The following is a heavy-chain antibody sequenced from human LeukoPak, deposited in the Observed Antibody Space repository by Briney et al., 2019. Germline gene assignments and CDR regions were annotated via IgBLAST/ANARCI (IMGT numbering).Heavy chain of an antibody. J-gene: IGHJ4*02. CDR3: AKEGTYTAMIPIDY. D-gene: IGHD5-18*01. CDR1: GFMFDDYG. Sequence: GGSLRLSCAASGFMFDDYGMSWVRQAPGKGLEWVSGINWNGGSTGYADSVKGRFTISRDNAKNSLYLQMNSLRAEDTAVYYCAKEGTYTAMIPIDYWGQGTLVTVSS. CDR2: INWNGGST. V-gene: IGHV3-20*04.